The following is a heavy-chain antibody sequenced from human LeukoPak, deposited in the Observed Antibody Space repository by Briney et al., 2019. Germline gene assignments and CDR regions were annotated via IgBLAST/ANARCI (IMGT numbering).Heavy chain of an antibody. D-gene: IGHD3-22*01. CDR1: GFTFSSYW. Sequence: PGGSLRLSCAASGFTFSSYWMHWVRQAPGKGLVWVSRINSDGSSTSYADSVKGRFTISRDNAKNTLYLQMNSLRAEDTAVYYCATQFGRAYYYDSSGPRPFDIWGQGTMVTVSS. CDR3: ATQFGRAYYYDSSGPRPFDI. J-gene: IGHJ3*02. V-gene: IGHV3-74*01. CDR2: INSDGSST.